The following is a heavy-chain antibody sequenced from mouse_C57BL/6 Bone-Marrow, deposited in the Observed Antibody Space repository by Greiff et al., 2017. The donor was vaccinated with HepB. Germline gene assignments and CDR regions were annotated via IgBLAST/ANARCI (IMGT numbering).Heavy chain of an antibody. J-gene: IGHJ2*01. Sequence: DVKLVESGGDLVKPGGSLKLSCAASGFTFSSYGMSWVRQTPDKRLEWVATISSGGSYTYYPDSVKGRFTISRDNAKNTLYLQMSSQKSEDTAMYYCARQLSRDYFDYWGQGTTLTVSS. CDR2: ISSGGSYT. CDR3: ARQLSRDYFDY. V-gene: IGHV5-6*02. CDR1: GFTFSSYG.